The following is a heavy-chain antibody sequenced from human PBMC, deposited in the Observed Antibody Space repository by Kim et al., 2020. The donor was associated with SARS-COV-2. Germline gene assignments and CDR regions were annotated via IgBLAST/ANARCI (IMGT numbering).Heavy chain of an antibody. V-gene: IGHV3-23*01. Sequence: VKGRFTISRDNSKNTVFLQRNSLRAEDTAVYFCAKDVIEYSSSLAMVVWGQGTTVTVSS. D-gene: IGHD3-22*01. J-gene: IGHJ6*02. CDR3: AKDVIEYSSSLAMVV.